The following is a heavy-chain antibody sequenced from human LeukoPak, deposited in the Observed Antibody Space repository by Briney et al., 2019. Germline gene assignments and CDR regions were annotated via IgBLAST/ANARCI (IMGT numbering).Heavy chain of an antibody. CDR3: AINKKRNPQKWFDP. J-gene: IGHJ5*02. D-gene: IGHD1-14*01. CDR2: IYYSGST. V-gene: IGHV4-39*01. Sequence: PSETLSLTCTVSGGSISSSSYYWGWIRQPPGKGLEWFGSIYYSGSTYYNPSLKSRVTISVDTSKNQFSLKLSSVTAADTAVYYCAINKKRNPQKWFDPWGQGTLVTVSS. CDR1: GGSISSSSYY.